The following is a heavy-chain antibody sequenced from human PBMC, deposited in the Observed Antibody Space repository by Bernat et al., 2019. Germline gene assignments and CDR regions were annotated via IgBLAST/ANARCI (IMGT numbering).Heavy chain of an antibody. CDR3: AGATISPGTPQVDY. J-gene: IGHJ4*02. Sequence: QVQLVESGGGVVQPGRSLRLSCAASGFTFSSYGMHCVLQAPGKGLEWVAVIAYDGSNKYYADSEKGRVTISRDNSNTTLYLQMNSLRAEETAVYYCAGATISPGTPQVDYWGQGTLVTVSS. D-gene: IGHD5-24*01. CDR2: IAYDGSNK. V-gene: IGHV3-30*03. CDR1: GFTFSSYG.